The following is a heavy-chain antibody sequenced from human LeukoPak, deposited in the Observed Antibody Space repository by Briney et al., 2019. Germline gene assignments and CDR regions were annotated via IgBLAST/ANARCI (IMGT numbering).Heavy chain of an antibody. V-gene: IGHV1-18*01. CDR3: ARGGPFPSSSSSREYYLDY. CDR1: GYTFTSYG. J-gene: IGHJ4*02. CDR2: ISAYNGNT. Sequence: ASVKVSCKASGYTFTSYGISWVRQAPGQGLEWMGWISAYNGNTNYAQKLQGRVTMTTDTSTSTAYKELRSLRSDDTAVYYCARGGPFPSSSSSREYYLDYWGQGTLVTVSS. D-gene: IGHD6-6*01.